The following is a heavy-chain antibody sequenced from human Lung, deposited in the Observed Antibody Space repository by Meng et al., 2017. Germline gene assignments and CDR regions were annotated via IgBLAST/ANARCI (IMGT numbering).Heavy chain of an antibody. CDR1: GFTFSNAW. Sequence: EGLLVEPGGGLVEPGGSLRLSCATSGFTFSNAWMSWVRQTPGKGLEWLGRIKSKTDGETTDYAAPVKGRFSISRDDAKNTLYLQMNSLKTEDTAVYYCQWLSTHPPDCWGQGTLVTVFS. D-gene: IGHD3-22*01. J-gene: IGHJ4*02. CDR3: QWLSTHPPDC. V-gene: IGHV3-15*01. CDR2: IKSKTDGETT.